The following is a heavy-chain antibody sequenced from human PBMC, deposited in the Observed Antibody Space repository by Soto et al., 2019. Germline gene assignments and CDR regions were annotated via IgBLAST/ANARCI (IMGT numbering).Heavy chain of an antibody. CDR2: TWYDGTKK. CDR1: GFTFNSYG. V-gene: IGHV3-33*01. CDR3: ARGSQGDAFDI. J-gene: IGHJ3*02. Sequence: QVQLVESGGGVVQPGRSLRLSCAASGFTFNSYGMHWVRQAPGKGLEWVTVTWYDGTKKYYADSVKGRFTISRDNSKNTLYLQMNSLRAEDTAVYYCARGSQGDAFDIWGQGTTVTVSS.